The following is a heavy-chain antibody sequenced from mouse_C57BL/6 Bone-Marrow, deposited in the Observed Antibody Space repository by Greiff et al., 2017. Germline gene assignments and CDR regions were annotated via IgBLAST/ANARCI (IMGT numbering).Heavy chain of an antibody. D-gene: IGHD2-1*01. Sequence: VKVVASGPGLVAPSQSLSITCTVSGFSLTSYAISWVRQPPGKGLAWLGVIWTGGVTNYNSALKSRLSISKDNSKSQVFLKMNSLQTDDTARYYCARYLLWSEDYARDYWGQGTSVTVSS. CDR3: ARYLLWSEDYARDY. CDR2: IWTGGVT. CDR1: GFSLTSYA. J-gene: IGHJ4*01. V-gene: IGHV2-9-1*01.